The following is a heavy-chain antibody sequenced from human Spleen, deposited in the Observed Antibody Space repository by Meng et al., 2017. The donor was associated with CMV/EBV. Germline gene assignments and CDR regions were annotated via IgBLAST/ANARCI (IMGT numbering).Heavy chain of an antibody. Sequence: SETLSLTCDVYGGSFSGYYWSWIRQPPGKGLEWIGEINHSGSTNYNPSLKSRVTVSADTSKNQFSLKLSSVTAADTAVYYCARGGVDFWSGKPSNFDYWGQGTLVTVSS. CDR2: INHSGST. CDR1: GGSFSGYY. CDR3: ARGGVDFWSGKPSNFDY. J-gene: IGHJ4*02. V-gene: IGHV4-34*01. D-gene: IGHD3-3*01.